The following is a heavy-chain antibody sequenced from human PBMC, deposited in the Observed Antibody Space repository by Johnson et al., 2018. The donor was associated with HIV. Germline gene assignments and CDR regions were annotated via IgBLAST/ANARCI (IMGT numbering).Heavy chain of an antibody. Sequence: VQLVESGGGLVQPGGSLRLSCAASGFTFSSYDMHWVRQATGKGLERVSAIGTAGDTYYPGSVKGRFTISRENAKNSLYLQLNSLRVEDTAVFYCARAVIVELPAGAFDIGGPGTVVTVSS. V-gene: IGHV3-13*01. CDR2: IGTAGDT. CDR1: GFTFSSYD. CDR3: ARAVIVELPAGAFDI. D-gene: IGHD2-2*01. J-gene: IGHJ3*02.